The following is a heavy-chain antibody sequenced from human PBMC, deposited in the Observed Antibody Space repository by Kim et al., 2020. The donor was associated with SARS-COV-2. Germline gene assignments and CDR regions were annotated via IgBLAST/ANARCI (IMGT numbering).Heavy chain of an antibody. J-gene: IGHJ6*02. D-gene: IGHD2-2*01. CDR3: AKEGAPAAKYGMDV. Sequence: GATEEGRFTISRYRSKNTVYLQMDSLRAEDTAVYYCAKEGAPAAKYGMDVWGQGTTVTVSS. V-gene: IGHV3-23*01.